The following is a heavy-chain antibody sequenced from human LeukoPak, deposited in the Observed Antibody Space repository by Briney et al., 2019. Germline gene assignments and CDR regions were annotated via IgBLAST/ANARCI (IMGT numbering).Heavy chain of an antibody. V-gene: IGHV3-48*03. CDR2: ISSSGSTI. CDR3: ARYPSGQFDY. Sequence: GGSLRLSCAASGFTFSSYEMNWVRQAPGKGLEWVSYISSSGSTIYHADSVKGRFTISRDNAKNSLYLQMNSLRAEDTAVYYCARYPSGQFDYWGQGTLVTVSS. CDR1: GFTFSSYE. J-gene: IGHJ4*02.